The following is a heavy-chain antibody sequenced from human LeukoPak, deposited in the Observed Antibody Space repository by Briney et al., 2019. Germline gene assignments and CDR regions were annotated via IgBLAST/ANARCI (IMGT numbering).Heavy chain of an antibody. J-gene: IGHJ4*02. CDR3: ARRRILCSGGSCRDAGIDY. D-gene: IGHD2-15*01. Sequence: SETLSLTCAVSGGSISSSNWWSWVRQPPGKGLAWIGEIYHSGSTNYNPSLKSRVTISVDTSKNQFSLKLSSVTAADTAVYYCARRRILCSGGSCRDAGIDYWGQGTLVTVSS. CDR2: IYHSGST. CDR1: GGSISSSNW. V-gene: IGHV4-4*02.